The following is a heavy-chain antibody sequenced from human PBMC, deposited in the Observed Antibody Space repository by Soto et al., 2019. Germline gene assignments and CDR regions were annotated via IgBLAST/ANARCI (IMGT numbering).Heavy chain of an antibody. V-gene: IGHV3-23*01. CDR2: IRDTGGYT. CDR1: GFTFSGYA. J-gene: IGHJ4*02. Sequence: EVQLLESGGGLVQPGGSLRLSCVASGFTFSGYAMSWVRQAPGKGLQWVSAIRDTGGYTYYADSVKGRFTISRDNSKSTLFLQMDSLTADDSALYYCAKPSHEMLTGYSPFDHRGQGTLVTVSS. D-gene: IGHD3-9*01. CDR3: AKPSHEMLTGYSPFDH.